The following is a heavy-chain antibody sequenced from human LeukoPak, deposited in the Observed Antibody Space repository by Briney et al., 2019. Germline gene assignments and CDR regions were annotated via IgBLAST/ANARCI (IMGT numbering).Heavy chain of an antibody. D-gene: IGHD2-2*01. CDR1: GFIFSSYG. CDR2: IWYDGSNK. V-gene: IGHV3-33*01. J-gene: IGHJ5*02. Sequence: GGSLRLSCAASGFIFSSYGMHWVRQAPGKGLEWVAVIWYDGSNKYYADSVKGRFTISRDNSKNTLYLQMNSLRAEDTAVYYCARGPYCSSTSCYSNWFDPWGQGTLVTVSS. CDR3: ARGPYCSSTSCYSNWFDP.